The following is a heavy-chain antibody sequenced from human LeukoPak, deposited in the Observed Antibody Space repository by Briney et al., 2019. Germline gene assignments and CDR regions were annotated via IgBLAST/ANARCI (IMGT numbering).Heavy chain of an antibody. CDR1: GYTFTSYY. CDR3: ARGYSSSYFDF. D-gene: IGHD6-6*01. Sequence: ASVKVSCKASGYTFTSYYMHWVRQAPGQGLEWMGIINPSDGSTTYAQKFQGRVTMTRDMFTSTVYMGLSSLRSEDTAVYYCARGYSSSYFDFWGQGTLVTVSS. CDR2: INPSDGST. J-gene: IGHJ4*02. V-gene: IGHV1-46*01.